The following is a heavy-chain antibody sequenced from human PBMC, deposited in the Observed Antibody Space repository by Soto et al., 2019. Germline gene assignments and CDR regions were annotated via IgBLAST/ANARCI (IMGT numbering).Heavy chain of an antibody. Sequence: SETLSLTCTFSGSSIIGYYWTWIRQSPERGLEWIGYIHYSGSANYNPSLNSRLTMSVDRSKSQFSMKLASVTAADTAVYYCARGVGGSALNWLDPWGQGTMVTVYS. CDR3: ARGVGGSALNWLDP. CDR2: IHYSGSA. V-gene: IGHV4-59*12. J-gene: IGHJ5*02. CDR1: GSSIIGYY. D-gene: IGHD6-19*01.